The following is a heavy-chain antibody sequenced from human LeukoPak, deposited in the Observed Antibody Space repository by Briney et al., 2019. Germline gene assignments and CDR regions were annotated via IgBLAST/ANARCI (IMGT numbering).Heavy chain of an antibody. CDR3: ASPCSHCSRTSTWFDP. D-gene: IGHD2-2*01. CDR2: INPNSGGT. Sequence: ASVKVSCKTSGYTFTDSYIHWVRQAPGQGLEWMGWINPNSGGTNYAQKFQGRVTMTRDTSISTAYMEVSSLRSDDTAVYYCASPCSHCSRTSTWFDPWGQGTLVTASS. J-gene: IGHJ5*02. V-gene: IGHV1-2*02. CDR1: GYTFTDSY.